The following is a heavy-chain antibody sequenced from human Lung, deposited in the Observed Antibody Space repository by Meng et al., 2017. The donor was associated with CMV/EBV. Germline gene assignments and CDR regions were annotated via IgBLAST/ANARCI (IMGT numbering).Heavy chain of an antibody. CDR1: YTFTGYY. CDR2: INPNSGAT. J-gene: IGHJ4*02. Sequence: YTFTGYYLHWVPQAPGQGLEWMGWINPNSGATNFAQKFQGRVTMTRDTSISTAYMELRRLTSDDTAVYYCARATENFVVEPPAILFDYWGQGTLVTVSS. V-gene: IGHV1-2*02. D-gene: IGHD2-2*02. CDR3: ARATENFVVEPPAILFDY.